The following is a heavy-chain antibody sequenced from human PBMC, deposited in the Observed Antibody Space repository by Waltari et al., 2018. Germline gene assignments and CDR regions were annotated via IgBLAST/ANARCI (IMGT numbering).Heavy chain of an antibody. D-gene: IGHD2-21*01. Sequence: DVQLVESGGGLVQPGGSLRLSCAASGFPFSDFGLNWIRQAPGKGPELISYSRGGFSNIIHDAQAVKGRFTISRDDAKNSLYLQMSNLRVDDTAIYYCARDHLWAVDYWGQGTVVTVSS. CDR1: GFPFSDFG. CDR2: SRGGFSNII. J-gene: IGHJ4*02. V-gene: IGHV3-48*01. CDR3: ARDHLWAVDY.